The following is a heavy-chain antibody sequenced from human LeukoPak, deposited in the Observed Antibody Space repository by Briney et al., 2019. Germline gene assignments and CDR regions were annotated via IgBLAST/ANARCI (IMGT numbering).Heavy chain of an antibody. Sequence: RGSLRLSCAASGFTFSSYGMHWVRQAPGKGLEWVAFIRYDGSNKYYADSVKGRFTISRDNSKNTLYLQMNSLRAEDTAVYYCAKDGTGRITIFGVTPGRAFDIWGQGTMVTVSS. CDR2: IRYDGSNK. V-gene: IGHV3-30*02. D-gene: IGHD3-3*01. J-gene: IGHJ3*02. CDR3: AKDGTGRITIFGVTPGRAFDI. CDR1: GFTFSSYG.